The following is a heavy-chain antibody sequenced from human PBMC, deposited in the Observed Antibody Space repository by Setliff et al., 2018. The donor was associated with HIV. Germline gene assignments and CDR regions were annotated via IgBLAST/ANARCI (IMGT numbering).Heavy chain of an antibody. CDR2: INSDSGGT. CDR1: GYTFTNYY. Sequence: ASVKVSCKASGYTFTNYYIHWVRQAPGQGLEWMGRINSDSGGTDLAQTFQDRVTMTRDTSITTAYMELSRLSSDDTAVYYCATGLQLWGVTVLDAFDIWGQGTMVTVSS. J-gene: IGHJ3*02. CDR3: ATGLQLWGVTVLDAFDI. D-gene: IGHD5-18*01. V-gene: IGHV1-2*06.